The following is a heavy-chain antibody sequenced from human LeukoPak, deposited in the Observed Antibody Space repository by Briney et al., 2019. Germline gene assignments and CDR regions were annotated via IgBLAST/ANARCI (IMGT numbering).Heavy chain of an antibody. J-gene: IGHJ4*02. CDR2: ISGAGRET. Sequence: PGGSLRLYCEASGFTFGGSAMSWVRQAPGKGLEWISDISGAGRETYYADSVKGRFTISRDNSKNTLYLQLNSLGAEDAAVYFYAKIDSPRVGWRAPFDYWGQGTLVTVSS. D-gene: IGHD6-19*01. CDR1: GFTFGGSA. V-gene: IGHV3-23*01. CDR3: AKIDSPRVGWRAPFDY.